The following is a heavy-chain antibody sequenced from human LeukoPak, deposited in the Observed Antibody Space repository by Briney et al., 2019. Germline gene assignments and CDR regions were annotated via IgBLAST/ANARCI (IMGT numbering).Heavy chain of an antibody. Sequence: GGSLRLSCAASGFTFTGFWMHWVRQAPGKGLLWVSRICSDGSSRNYADSVKGRFTISRDNAKKTLYLQMNSLRAEDTAVYYCASVVGGYYPPVDAFDMWGQGTMVTVSS. CDR2: ICSDGSSR. CDR1: GFTFTGFW. J-gene: IGHJ3*02. D-gene: IGHD3-3*01. V-gene: IGHV3-74*01. CDR3: ASVVGGYYPPVDAFDM.